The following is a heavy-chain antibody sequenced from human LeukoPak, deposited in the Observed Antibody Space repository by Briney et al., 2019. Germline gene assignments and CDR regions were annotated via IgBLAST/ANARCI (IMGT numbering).Heavy chain of an antibody. CDR1: GGSISSSSYY. D-gene: IGHD6-6*01. V-gene: IGHV4-39*07. Sequence: SETLSLTCTVSGGSISSSSYYWSWIRQPPGKGLEWIGEINHSGSTNYNPSLKSRVTISVDTSKNQFSLKLTSVTAADTAVYYCARGPQYSSSSVVRDYYYYYMDVWGKGTTITVSS. CDR3: ARGPQYSSSSVVRDYYYYYMDV. CDR2: INHSGST. J-gene: IGHJ6*03.